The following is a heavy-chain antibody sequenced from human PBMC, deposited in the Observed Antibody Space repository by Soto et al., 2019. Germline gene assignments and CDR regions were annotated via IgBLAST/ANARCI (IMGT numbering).Heavy chain of an antibody. D-gene: IGHD5-12*01. J-gene: IGHJ4*02. CDR3: TSKVAPFNFDY. Sequence: ASVKVSCKASGYMFTGYYMHWVRQAPGQGLEWMGWINPDSGGTNYQQKFQGRVTMTRDTSISTAYLELSSLRSDDTAVYYCTSKVAPFNFDYWGQGTLVTVSS. CDR1: GYMFTGYY. CDR2: INPDSGGT. V-gene: IGHV1-2*02.